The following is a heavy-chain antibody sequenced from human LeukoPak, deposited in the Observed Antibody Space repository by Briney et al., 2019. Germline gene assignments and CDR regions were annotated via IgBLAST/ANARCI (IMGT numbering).Heavy chain of an antibody. V-gene: IGHV3-7*01. J-gene: IGHJ6*03. CDR3: ARSGYYYGSGSYLGYYYYMDV. CDR1: GFTFSSYW. Sequence: GGSLRLSCAASGFTFSSYWMSWVRQAPGKGLEWVANIKQDGSGKYYVDSVKGRFTISRDNAKNSLYLQMNSLRAEDTAVYYCARSGYYYGSGSYLGYYYYMDVWGKGTTVTVSS. CDR2: IKQDGSGK. D-gene: IGHD3-10*01.